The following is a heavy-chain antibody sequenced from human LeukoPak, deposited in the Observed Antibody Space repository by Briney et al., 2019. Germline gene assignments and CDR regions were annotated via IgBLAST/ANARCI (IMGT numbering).Heavy chain of an antibody. Sequence: SETLSLTCTVSGGSISSYYWSWIRQPPGKGLEWIGYIYYSGSTNYNPSLKNRVTISVDTSKNQFSLKLSSVTAADTAVYYCARARGVLDAFDIWGQGTMVTVSS. V-gene: IGHV4-59*01. CDR3: ARARGVLDAFDI. CDR1: GGSISSYY. J-gene: IGHJ3*02. CDR2: IYYSGST. D-gene: IGHD3-10*01.